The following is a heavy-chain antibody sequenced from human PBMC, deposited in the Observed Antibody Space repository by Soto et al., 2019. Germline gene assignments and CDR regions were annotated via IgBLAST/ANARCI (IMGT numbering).Heavy chain of an antibody. V-gene: IGHV1-3*01. Sequence: ASVEVSCKASGYTFTSYSMHWVLQAPGQRLEWMGWINAGNGNTKYSQKFQGRVTITRDTSASTAYMELSSLRSEDTAVYYCAREGYSSSWYRSARSCWFDPWGQGTLVTVSS. CDR1: GYTFTSYS. D-gene: IGHD6-13*01. CDR3: AREGYSSSWYRSARSCWFDP. CDR2: INAGNGNT. J-gene: IGHJ5*02.